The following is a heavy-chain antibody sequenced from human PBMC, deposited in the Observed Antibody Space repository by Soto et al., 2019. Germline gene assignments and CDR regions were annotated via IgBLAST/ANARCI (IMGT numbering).Heavy chain of an antibody. J-gene: IGHJ6*02. D-gene: IGHD3-10*01. V-gene: IGHV5-51*01. Sequence: GESLKISCKGSGYSFTNYWIAWVRQMPGKGLEWMGIIYPGDSDTRYSPSFQGQVTISADKSISTAYLQWRSLRASDTAMYYCSRPRSGSYRLDYYGMDVWGQGTTVTVSS. CDR2: IYPGDSDT. CDR3: SRPRSGSYRLDYYGMDV. CDR1: GYSFTNYW.